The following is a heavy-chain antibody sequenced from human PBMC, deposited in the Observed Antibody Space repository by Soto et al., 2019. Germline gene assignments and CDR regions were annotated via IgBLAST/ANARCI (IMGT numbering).Heavy chain of an antibody. J-gene: IGHJ5*02. Sequence: ASVKVSCKASGGTFSSYAISWVRQAPGQGLEWMGGIIPIFGTANYAQKFQGRVTITADESTSTAYMELSSLRSEDTAVYYCARAHYDILTGYSLNWLDPWGQGTLVTVSS. D-gene: IGHD3-9*01. CDR2: IIPIFGTA. CDR3: ARAHYDILTGYSLNWLDP. CDR1: GGTFSSYA. V-gene: IGHV1-69*13.